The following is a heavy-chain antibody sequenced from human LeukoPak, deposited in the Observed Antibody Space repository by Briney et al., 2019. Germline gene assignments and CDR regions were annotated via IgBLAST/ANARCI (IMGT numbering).Heavy chain of an antibody. Sequence: SGGSLRLSCAVSGFIFSNYAMNWVRQAPGKGLEWVSAISGSGGSTYYADSVKGRFTISRDNSKNTLYLQMNSLRAEDTALYYCAVYFDYWGQGTLVTVSS. V-gene: IGHV3-23*01. CDR1: GFIFSNYA. J-gene: IGHJ4*02. CDR2: ISGSGGST. CDR3: AVYFDY.